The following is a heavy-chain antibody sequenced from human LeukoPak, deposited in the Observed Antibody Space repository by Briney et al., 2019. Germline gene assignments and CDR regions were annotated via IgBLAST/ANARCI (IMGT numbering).Heavy chain of an antibody. CDR3: ARLYYDSSGSLRFDI. CDR1: GDIVSSNSAA. V-gene: IGHV6-1*01. J-gene: IGHJ3*02. D-gene: IGHD3-22*01. CDR2: TYYRSKWYN. Sequence: SQTLSLTCALSGDIVSSNSAAWNWIRQSPSRGLEWLVRTYYRSKWYNDYAVSVKSRITINPDTSKNQFSLQLNSVTPEDTAVYYCARLYYDSSGSLRFDIWGQGTMVTVSS.